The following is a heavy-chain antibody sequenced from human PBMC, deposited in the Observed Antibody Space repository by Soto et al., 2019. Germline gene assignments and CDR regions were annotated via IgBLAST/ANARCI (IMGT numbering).Heavy chain of an antibody. D-gene: IGHD6-13*01. Sequence: QVQLVQSGAEVKKPGASVKVSCKASGYTFTSYGISWVRQAPGQGLEWMGWISAYNGNTNYAQKLQGRVTMTTDTSTRTAYMELRSLRSDDTAVYYCAGVPPRPFIAAAGRSDAFDIWGQGTMVTVSS. CDR2: ISAYNGNT. CDR3: AGVPPRPFIAAAGRSDAFDI. V-gene: IGHV1-18*01. CDR1: GYTFTSYG. J-gene: IGHJ3*02.